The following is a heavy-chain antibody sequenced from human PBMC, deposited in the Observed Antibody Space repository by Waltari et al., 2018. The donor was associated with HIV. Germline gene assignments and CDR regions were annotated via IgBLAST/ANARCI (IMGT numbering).Heavy chain of an antibody. Sequence: QLQLQESGPGLVKPSETLSLTCTVSGGSISSGLYYWGWIRLPPGKGLEWIGSICYTGTTYDNPSLRGRATMSVETSKNRFSLQLGSVTAADTAVYYCARQRQSRRDPFDYWGQGTLVTVSS. CDR1: GGSISSGLYY. J-gene: IGHJ4*02. V-gene: IGHV4-39*01. CDR2: ICYTGTT. CDR3: ARQRQSRRDPFDY.